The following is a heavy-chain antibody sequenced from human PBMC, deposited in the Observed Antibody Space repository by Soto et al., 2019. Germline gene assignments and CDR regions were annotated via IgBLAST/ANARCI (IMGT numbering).Heavy chain of an antibody. CDR3: ARDSGDFGYGMDV. J-gene: IGHJ6*02. Sequence: QVQLQESGPGLVKPSQTLSLTCTVSGGSISSGDYYWSWIRQPPGKGLEWIGYIYYSGSTYYNPSLKSRDTIPEGPSKHQSSLKLSSVTAADTAVYYCARDSGDFGYGMDVWGQGTTVTVSS. D-gene: IGHD3-3*01. CDR1: GGSISSGDYY. CDR2: IYYSGST. V-gene: IGHV4-30-4*01.